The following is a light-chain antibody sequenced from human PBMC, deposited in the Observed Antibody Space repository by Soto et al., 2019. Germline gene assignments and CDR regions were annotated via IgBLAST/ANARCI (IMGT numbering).Light chain of an antibody. CDR1: QSVSSSY. CDR2: GAS. CDR3: QQYGSSPPIT. Sequence: EIVLTQSPGTLSLSPGERATLSCRASQSVSSSYLAWYQQKPGQAPRLLIYGASSRATGIPARFSGSGSGTDFTLTISRLEPEDCAVYCFQQYGSSPPITFGQGTRLEIK. V-gene: IGKV3-20*01. J-gene: IGKJ5*01.